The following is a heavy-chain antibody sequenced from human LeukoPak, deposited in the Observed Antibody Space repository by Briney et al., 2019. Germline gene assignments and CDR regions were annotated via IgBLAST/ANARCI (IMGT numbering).Heavy chain of an antibody. J-gene: IGHJ4*02. Sequence: ASVRVSCKANGSNFKNYAFSWVRQAPGQGLEWMGGLIPGVGTPNYAEDFQDRVTITAAASSTTIYMEISSLTPDDTAVYYCARGHRFFEWLLDYWGQGVQVIVSS. CDR1: GSNFKNYA. D-gene: IGHD3-3*01. CDR3: ARGHRFFEWLLDY. CDR2: LIPGVGTP. V-gene: IGHV1-69*13.